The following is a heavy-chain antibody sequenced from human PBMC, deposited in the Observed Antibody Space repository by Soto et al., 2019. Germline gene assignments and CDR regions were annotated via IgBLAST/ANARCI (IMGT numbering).Heavy chain of an antibody. D-gene: IGHD3-22*01. CDR3: ARVWYDSSGYRDY. Sequence: SVKVSCTASGYTFTSYAISWVRQAPGQGLEWMGRIIPILGIANYAQKFQGRVTITADKSTSTAYMELSSLRSEDTAVYYCARVWYDSSGYRDYWGQGTLVTVSS. CDR2: IIPILGIA. CDR1: GYTFTSYA. V-gene: IGHV1-69*04. J-gene: IGHJ4*02.